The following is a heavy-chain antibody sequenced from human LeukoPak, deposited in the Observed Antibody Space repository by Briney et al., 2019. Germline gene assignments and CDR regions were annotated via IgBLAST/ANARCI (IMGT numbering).Heavy chain of an antibody. J-gene: IGHJ4*02. CDR3: ARGPDIVVVVAATSFDY. D-gene: IGHD2-15*01. CDR2: ISYDGSNK. V-gene: IGHV3-30-3*01. Sequence: GGSLRLSCAASGFTFSSYAMHWVRQAPGKGLEWVAVISYDGSNKYYADSVKGRFTISRDNSKNTLYLQMNSLRAEGTAVYYCARGPDIVVVVAATSFDYWGQGTLVTVSS. CDR1: GFTFSSYA.